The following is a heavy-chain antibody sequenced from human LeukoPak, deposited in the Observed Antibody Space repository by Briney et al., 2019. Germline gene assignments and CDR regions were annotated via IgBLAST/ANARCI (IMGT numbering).Heavy chain of an antibody. V-gene: IGHV4-59*01. CDR3: ARYGYYAYDY. Sequence: SETLSLTCTVSGGSISTYYWSWIRQPPGKGLEWIGYIYHSGSTNYNPSLKSRVTISLDTSKNQFSLRLSSVTAADTAVYYCARYGYYAYDYWGQGNLVTVSS. J-gene: IGHJ4*02. D-gene: IGHD3-3*01. CDR1: GGSISTYY. CDR2: IYHSGST.